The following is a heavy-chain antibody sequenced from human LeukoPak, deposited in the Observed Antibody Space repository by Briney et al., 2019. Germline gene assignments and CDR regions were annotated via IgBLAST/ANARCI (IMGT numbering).Heavy chain of an antibody. CDR2: INPDSGDT. Sequence: ASVKVSCKASRYTFTGYYMHWVRPAPAQGLEWMGWINPDSGDTNYQGRVTMTRDTSISTAYMELSRLISDDTAVYYCARWVIAAGVWGQGTLVTVSS. D-gene: IGHD3-10*01. V-gene: IGHV1-2*02. CDR3: ARWVIAAGV. CDR1: RYTFTGYY. J-gene: IGHJ4*02.